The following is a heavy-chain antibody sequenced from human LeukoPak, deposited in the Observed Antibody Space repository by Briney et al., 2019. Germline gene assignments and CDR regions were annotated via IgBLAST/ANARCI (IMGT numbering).Heavy chain of an antibody. Sequence: SVKVSCKASGGTFSSYAISWVRQAPGQGLEWMGRIIPILGIANYARKFQGRVTITADKSTSTAYMELSSLRSEDTAVYYCARDEDSRGYCSGGSCSWFDPWGQGTLVTVSS. CDR3: ARDEDSRGYCSGGSCSWFDP. V-gene: IGHV1-69*04. J-gene: IGHJ5*02. D-gene: IGHD2-15*01. CDR2: IIPILGIA. CDR1: GGTFSSYA.